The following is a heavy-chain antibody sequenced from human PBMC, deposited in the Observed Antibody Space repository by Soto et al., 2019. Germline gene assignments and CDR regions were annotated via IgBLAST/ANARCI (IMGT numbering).Heavy chain of an antibody. CDR3: ARDGLLFSGPYRPSRFDY. J-gene: IGHJ4*02. Sequence: GGSLRLSCAASGFKFSDYWMSWVRQAPGKGLEWVGNIKHDTSEAHYADSVKGRFTITRDNIKNFLFLQMNGLRSDDTASYYCARDGLLFSGPYRPSRFDYWGLGTMVTVYS. CDR2: IKHDTSEA. CDR1: GFKFSDYW. D-gene: IGHD3-16*02. V-gene: IGHV3-7*03.